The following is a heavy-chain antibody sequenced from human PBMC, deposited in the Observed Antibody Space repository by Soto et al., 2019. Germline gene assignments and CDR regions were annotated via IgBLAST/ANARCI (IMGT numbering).Heavy chain of an antibody. V-gene: IGHV3-23*01. J-gene: IGHJ6*02. D-gene: IGHD2-15*01. CDR1: GFTFSSYA. Sequence: GGSLRLSCAASGFTFSSYAMSWVRQAPGKGLEWVSAISGSGGSTYYSDSVKGRFTISRVNSKNTLYLQMNSLRAEDTAVYYCAKEWVVVAATAFYYYGMDVWGQGTTVTVSS. CDR3: AKEWVVVAATAFYYYGMDV. CDR2: ISGSGGST.